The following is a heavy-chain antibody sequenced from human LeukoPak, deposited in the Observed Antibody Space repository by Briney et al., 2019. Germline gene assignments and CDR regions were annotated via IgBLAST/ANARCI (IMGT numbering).Heavy chain of an antibody. Sequence: SETLSLTCAVSGVSISSYYWSWIRQPPGKGLEWVGRIYTSGSTNYNPSLKSRVTMSVNTSKTQFSLKLSSVTAADTAVYYWASRVPYGERGGFDYWGQGILVTASS. CDR1: GVSISSYY. CDR3: ASRVPYGERGGFDY. V-gene: IGHV4-59*10. D-gene: IGHD4-17*01. CDR2: IYTSGST. J-gene: IGHJ4*02.